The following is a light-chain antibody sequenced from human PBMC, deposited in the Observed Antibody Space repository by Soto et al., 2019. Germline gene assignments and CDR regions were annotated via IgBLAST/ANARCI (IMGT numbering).Light chain of an antibody. CDR1: SSDVGSYDY. J-gene: IGLJ1*01. CDR2: DVN. V-gene: IGLV2-14*03. Sequence: QSALTQPASVSGSPGQSITFSCTGTSSDVGSYDYVSWHQQHPGKAPKLIIHDVNNRPSGVPSRFSGSKSGNTASLTISGLQTEDEADYYCCAYSTSGTHVFGTGTKLTVL. CDR3: CAYSTSGTHV.